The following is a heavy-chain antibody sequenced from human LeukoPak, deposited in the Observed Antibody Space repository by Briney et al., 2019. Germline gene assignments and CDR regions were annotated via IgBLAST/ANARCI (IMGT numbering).Heavy chain of an antibody. CDR2: INHSGST. CDR3: ASLRGGDFDY. J-gene: IGHJ4*02. D-gene: IGHD3-16*01. Sequence: PSETLSLTCAVYGESVSGHFWSWIRQPPGKGLEWIGEINHSGSTNYNPSLKSRVTISVDTSKNQFSLKLSPVTAADTAVYYCASLRGGDFDYWGQGTLVTVSS. V-gene: IGHV4-34*01. CDR1: GESVSGHF.